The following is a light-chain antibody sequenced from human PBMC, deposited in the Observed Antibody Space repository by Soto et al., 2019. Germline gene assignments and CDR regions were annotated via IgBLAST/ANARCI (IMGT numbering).Light chain of an antibody. CDR2: GAS. CDR1: QSVSSN. CDR3: QQYNNLPLT. Sequence: EIVMTQSPATLSVSPGERATLSCRASQSVSSNLAWYQQKPGQAPRLLIYGASTRATGIPARFSGSGSGTEFTLTISSLQTEGFAVYYCQQYNNLPLTVGGGTKVEIK. J-gene: IGKJ4*01. V-gene: IGKV3-15*01.